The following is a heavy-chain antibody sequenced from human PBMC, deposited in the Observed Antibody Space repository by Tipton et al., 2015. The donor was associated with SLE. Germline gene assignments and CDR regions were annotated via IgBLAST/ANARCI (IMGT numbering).Heavy chain of an antibody. CDR3: ARDRDYYDSSGLFDP. CDR1: GGSISSSSYY. Sequence: GLVKPSETLSLTCTVSGGSISSSSYYWGWIRQPPGKGLEWIGEINHSGSTNYNPSLKSRVTISVDRSKNQFSLKLSSVTAADTAVYYCARDRDYYDSSGLFDPWGQGTLVTVSS. CDR2: INHSGST. J-gene: IGHJ5*02. D-gene: IGHD3-22*01. V-gene: IGHV4-39*07.